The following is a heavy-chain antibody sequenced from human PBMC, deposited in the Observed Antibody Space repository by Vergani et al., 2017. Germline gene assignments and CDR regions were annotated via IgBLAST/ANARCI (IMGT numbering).Heavy chain of an antibody. V-gene: IGHV3-23*01. Sequence: EVQLLESGGDLVQPGGSLRLSCAASGFTFNHYAMNWVRQAPGKGLEWVAGISGSGGSTYYAGSMKGWFTISRDSSKNTLYLQMNSLRVEDTAVYYCGRGSDNYNWGQGTLVTVSS. J-gene: IGHJ4*02. D-gene: IGHD5-24*01. CDR1: GFTFNHYA. CDR2: ISGSGGST. CDR3: GRGSDNYN.